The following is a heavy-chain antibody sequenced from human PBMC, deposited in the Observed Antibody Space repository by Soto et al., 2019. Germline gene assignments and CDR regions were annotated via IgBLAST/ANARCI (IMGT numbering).Heavy chain of an antibody. J-gene: IGHJ6*02. V-gene: IGHV3-33*01. CDR1: GFTFSSYG. Sequence: GSLRLSCATSGFTFSSYGMHWVRQAPGKGLEWVAVIWYDGSNKYYADSVKGRFTVSRDNSKNTLYLQMDSLRAEDSAVYYCARSLTIFGVASLYYYGMDVWGQGTTVTVSS. CDR3: ARSLTIFGVASLYYYGMDV. D-gene: IGHD3-3*01. CDR2: IWYDGSNK.